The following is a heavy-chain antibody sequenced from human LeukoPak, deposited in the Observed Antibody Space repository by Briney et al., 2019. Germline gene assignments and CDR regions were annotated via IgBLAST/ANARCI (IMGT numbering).Heavy chain of an antibody. J-gene: IGHJ4*02. Sequence: SVKVSCKASGYTFTGYYIHWVRQAPGQGLEWMGGIIPIFGTANYAQKFQGRVTITADESTSTAYMELSSLRSEDTAVYYCARAVVVAATTLGYWGQGTLVTVSS. CDR2: IIPIFGTA. V-gene: IGHV1-69*13. CDR3: ARAVVVAATTLGY. CDR1: GYTFTGYY. D-gene: IGHD2-15*01.